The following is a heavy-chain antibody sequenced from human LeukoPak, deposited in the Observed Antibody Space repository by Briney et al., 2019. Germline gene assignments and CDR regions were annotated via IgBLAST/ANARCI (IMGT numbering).Heavy chain of an antibody. V-gene: IGHV3-9*01. CDR3: ARGPRRGNWFDP. CDR1: GFTFDDYA. Sequence: GRSLRLSCAASGFTFDDYAMHWVRQAPGKGLEWVSGISWNSGSIGYADSVKGRFTISRDNAKNSLYLQMNSLRAEDTAVYYCARGPRRGNWFDPWGQGTLVTVSS. D-gene: IGHD3-16*01. CDR2: ISWNSGSI. J-gene: IGHJ5*02.